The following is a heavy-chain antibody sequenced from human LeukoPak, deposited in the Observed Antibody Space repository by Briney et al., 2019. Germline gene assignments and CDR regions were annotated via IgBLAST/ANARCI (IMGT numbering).Heavy chain of an antibody. CDR1: GGSISSYY. CDR3: ARGTHYDFWSGYFHLAGYFDY. CDR2: IYYSGST. D-gene: IGHD3-3*01. V-gene: IGHV4-59*08. J-gene: IGHJ4*02. Sequence: SETLSLTCTVSGGSISSYYWSWIRQPPGKGLEWIGYIYYSGSTNYNPSLKSRVTISVDTSKNQLSLKLSSVTAADTAVYYCARGTHYDFWSGYFHLAGYFDYWGQGTLVTVSS.